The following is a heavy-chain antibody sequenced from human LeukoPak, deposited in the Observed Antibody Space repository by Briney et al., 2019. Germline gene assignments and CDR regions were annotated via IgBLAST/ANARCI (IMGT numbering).Heavy chain of an antibody. Sequence: PSETLSLTCAVYGGSFSGYYWSWIRQPPGKGLEWIGEINHSGSTNYNPSLKSRVTISADTSKNQFSLKLSSVTAADTAVYYCARGDKLGYSWGQGTLVTVSS. V-gene: IGHV4-34*01. J-gene: IGHJ4*02. D-gene: IGHD2-2*02. CDR2: INHSGST. CDR3: ARGDKLGYS. CDR1: GGSFSGYY.